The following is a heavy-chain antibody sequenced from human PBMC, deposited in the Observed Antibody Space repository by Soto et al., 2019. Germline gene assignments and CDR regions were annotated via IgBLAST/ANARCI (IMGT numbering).Heavy chain of an antibody. CDR1: GYTFTSYG. V-gene: IGHV1-18*01. D-gene: IGHD4-17*01. J-gene: IGHJ5*02. CDR2: ISAYNGNT. Sequence: ASVKVSFKASGYTFTSYGISWVRQAPGQGLEWMGWISAYNGNTNYAQKLQGRVTMTTDTSTSTAYMELRSLRSDDTAVYYCARDPLYGGYKEAWFDPWGQGTLVTVSS. CDR3: ARDPLYGGYKEAWFDP.